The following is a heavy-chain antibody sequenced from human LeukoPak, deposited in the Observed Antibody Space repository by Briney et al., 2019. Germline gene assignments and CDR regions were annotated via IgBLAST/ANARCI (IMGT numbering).Heavy chain of an antibody. CDR2: ISGTGGST. J-gene: IGHJ4*02. D-gene: IGHD6-19*01. Sequence: PGGSLRLSCAASGFTFNQYAMNWVRQAPGKGLEWVSVISGTGGSTYYPDSVKGRFAISRDTSNNTVYLQMNSLAAEDTAFYYCAKSPNLVTVAARFDYWGQGALVTVSS. V-gene: IGHV3-23*01. CDR3: AKSPNLVTVAARFDY. CDR1: GFTFNQYA.